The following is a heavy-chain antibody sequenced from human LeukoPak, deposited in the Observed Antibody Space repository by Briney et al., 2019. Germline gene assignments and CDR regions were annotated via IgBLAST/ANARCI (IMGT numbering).Heavy chain of an antibody. CDR1: GFTFDDYG. D-gene: IGHD3-3*01. CDR2: INWNGGST. V-gene: IGHV3-20*04. CDR3: ARDLGQFLEWLSKPSYFDY. Sequence: GGSLRLSCAVSGFTFDDYGMGWVRQAPGKGLEWDSGINWNGGSTGYADSVKGRFTISRDNAKNSLYLQMNSLRAEDTALYYCARDLGQFLEWLSKPSYFDYWGQGTLVTVSS. J-gene: IGHJ4*02.